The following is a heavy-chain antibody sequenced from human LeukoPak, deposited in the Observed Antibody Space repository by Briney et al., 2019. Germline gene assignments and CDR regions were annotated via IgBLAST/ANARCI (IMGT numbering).Heavy chain of an antibody. Sequence: KPSETLSLTCAVYNGSLSDYYWSWIRQSPGKGLEWIGEINQSGDTTYNPSLKSRVTISVDTSKNQLSLKLSSVTAADTAVYYCARATAYCGGDCYLSIHPYYYYYGMDVWGQGTTVTVSS. V-gene: IGHV4-34*01. J-gene: IGHJ6*02. CDR1: NGSLSDYY. CDR3: ARATAYCGGDCYLSIHPYYYYYGMDV. CDR2: INQSGDT. D-gene: IGHD2-21*02.